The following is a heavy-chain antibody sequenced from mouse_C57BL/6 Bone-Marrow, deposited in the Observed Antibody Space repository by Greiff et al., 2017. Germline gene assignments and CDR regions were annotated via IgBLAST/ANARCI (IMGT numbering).Heavy chain of an antibody. Sequence: QVQLQQPGAELVKPGASVKLSCKASGYTFTSYWMQWVKQRPGQGLEWIGEIDPSDSYTNYNQKFKGKATLTVDTSSSTAYMQLSSLTSEDSAVYYCERGCAWFAYWGQATLVTVSA. CDR1: GYTFTSYW. V-gene: IGHV1-50*01. CDR3: ERGCAWFAY. CDR2: IDPSDSYT. J-gene: IGHJ3*01.